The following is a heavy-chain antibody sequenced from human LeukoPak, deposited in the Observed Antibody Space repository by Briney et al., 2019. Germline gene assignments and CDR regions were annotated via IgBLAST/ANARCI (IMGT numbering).Heavy chain of an antibody. J-gene: IGHJ5*02. CDR1: GFTFSSYA. V-gene: IGHV3-64D*09. CDR2: ITTNGGST. CDR3: ARQPALSYCSGGTCWFDP. D-gene: IGHD2-15*01. Sequence: GGSLRLSCSASGFTFSSYAMHWVRQAPGKGLQYVSAITTNGGSTYYADSVKGRFTISRDNSKNTLYLQMSSLRPEDTAVYYCARQPALSYCSGGTCWFDPWGQGTLVTVSS.